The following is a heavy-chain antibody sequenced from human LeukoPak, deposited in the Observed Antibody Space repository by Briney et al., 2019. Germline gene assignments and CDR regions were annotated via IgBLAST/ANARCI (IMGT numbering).Heavy chain of an antibody. CDR2: IHYTGGT. Sequence: PSETLSLTCAVYGGSISGYYWSWTRQPPGKGLEWVGEIHYTGGTSYNLSLKSRATISIDTSKNQLSLKLSSVTAADTALYYCARGNILSGYCFDFWGQGALVTVS. J-gene: IGHJ4*02. CDR3: ARGNILSGYCFDF. CDR1: GGSISGYY. D-gene: IGHD3-9*01. V-gene: IGHV4-34*01.